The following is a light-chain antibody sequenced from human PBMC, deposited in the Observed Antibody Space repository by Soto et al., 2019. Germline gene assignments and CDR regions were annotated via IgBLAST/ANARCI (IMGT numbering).Light chain of an antibody. J-gene: IGKJ4*01. CDR3: QQYYSYSTT. Sequence: AIRMTQSPSSFSASTGDRVTITCRASQGISSYLAWYQQKPGKAPKLLIYATYTLQSGVPSRFSGSGSGTDFTLTISCLQSEDFATYYCQQYYSYSTTFGGGTKVEIK. V-gene: IGKV1-8*01. CDR1: QGISSY. CDR2: ATY.